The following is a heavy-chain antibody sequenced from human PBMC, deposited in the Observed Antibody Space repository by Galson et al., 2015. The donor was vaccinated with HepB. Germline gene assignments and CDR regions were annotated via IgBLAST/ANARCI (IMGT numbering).Heavy chain of an antibody. V-gene: IGHV1-18*04. CDR1: GHTFTSYG. CDR3: ARVSGGTMVRGVIINY. CDR2: ISAYNGNT. J-gene: IGHJ4*02. Sequence: SVKVSCKASGHTFTSYGISWVRQAPGQGLEWMGWISAYNGNTNYAQKLQGRVTMTTDTSTSTAYMELRSLRSDDTAVYYCARVSGGTMVRGVIINYWGQGTLVTVSS. D-gene: IGHD3-10*01.